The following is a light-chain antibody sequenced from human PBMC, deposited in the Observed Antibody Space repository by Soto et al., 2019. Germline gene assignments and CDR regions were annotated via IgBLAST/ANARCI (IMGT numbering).Light chain of an antibody. CDR1: QFVSHS. CDR3: QLNSNWPPIN. CDR2: DAS. V-gene: IGKV3-11*01. Sequence: EIVLTHSPGTLSFSPWEIATLSFSSSQFVSHSLAWYQQKPGQPPRLLIHDASDRATGTPGRFSGSGSGTDFTLTISSLEPEDFAVYFCQLNSNWPPINFGQGTRLEIK. J-gene: IGKJ5*01.